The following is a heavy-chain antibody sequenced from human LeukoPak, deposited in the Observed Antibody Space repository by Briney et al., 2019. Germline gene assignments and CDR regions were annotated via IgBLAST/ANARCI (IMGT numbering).Heavy chain of an antibody. Sequence: GGSLRLSCTASGFSFSTYSMNWVRQAPGKGLEWVSYIVGSSSNIYYADSVEGRFTISRDNAKNSLYLQMDSLRAEDTAVYYCATDSPETAAFNYWGQGTLVTVSS. V-gene: IGHV3-48*04. D-gene: IGHD1-1*01. CDR3: ATDSPETAAFNY. CDR2: IVGSSSNI. J-gene: IGHJ4*02. CDR1: GFSFSTYS.